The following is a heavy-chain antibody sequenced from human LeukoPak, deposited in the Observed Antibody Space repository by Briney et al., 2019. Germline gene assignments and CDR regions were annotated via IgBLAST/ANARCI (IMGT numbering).Heavy chain of an antibody. CDR3: ARDRVGSGLPRPFDFEN. V-gene: IGHV1-2*02. J-gene: IGHJ4*02. Sequence: GASIKGPCQPSGYTFTGFYLHWVGQAPGQTLEWIGWLNPDLGDTMCAQKFQGRVTMTRDTSISTDYMELNSLRSDDTAVYYCARDRVGSGLPRPFDFENWGQGTLVTVSS. D-gene: IGHD6-19*01. CDR1: GYTFTGFY. CDR2: LNPDLGDT.